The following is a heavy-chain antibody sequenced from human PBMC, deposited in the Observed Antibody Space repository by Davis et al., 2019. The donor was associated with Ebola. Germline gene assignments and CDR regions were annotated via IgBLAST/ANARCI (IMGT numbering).Heavy chain of an antibody. V-gene: IGHV4-31*03. Sequence: SETLSLTCTVSGGSISSGDYYWTWIRPHPGKGLEWIGYMHNSGKTYYKSSLESRVTISIDTSENLYSLRVTSVTAADTAVYYCARAPRGRLLRAFDIWGPGTMVTVSS. D-gene: IGHD3-3*01. CDR3: ARAPRGRLLRAFDI. CDR1: GGSISSGDYY. J-gene: IGHJ3*02. CDR2: MHNSGKT.